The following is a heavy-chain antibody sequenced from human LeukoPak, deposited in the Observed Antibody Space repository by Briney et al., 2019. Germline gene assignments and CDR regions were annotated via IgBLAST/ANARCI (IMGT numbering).Heavy chain of an antibody. D-gene: IGHD3-10*02. Sequence: PGGSLRLSCAASGFTFSSYGMHWVRQAPGKGLEWVAFIRYDGSNKYYADSVKGRFTISRDNSKNTLYLQMNSLRAEDTAVYYCAKDLDGLFGFSGDYWGQGTLVTVSS. V-gene: IGHV3-30*02. J-gene: IGHJ4*02. CDR1: GFTFSSYG. CDR3: AKDLDGLFGFSGDY. CDR2: IRYDGSNK.